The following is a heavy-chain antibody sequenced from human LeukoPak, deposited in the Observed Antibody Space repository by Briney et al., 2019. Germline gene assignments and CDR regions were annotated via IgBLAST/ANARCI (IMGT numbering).Heavy chain of an antibody. CDR3: ARALLWFGELSNWFDP. CDR2: INHSGIT. J-gene: IGHJ5*02. V-gene: IGHV4-34*01. D-gene: IGHD3-10*01. CDR1: GGSFSSYY. Sequence: PSETLSLTCAVYGGSFSSYYWSSLRQPPGKGLEWIGEINHSGITNYNPSLKSRVTISVDTSKNHFSLKLSSVTAADAAVYYCARALLWFGELSNWFDPWGQGTLVTVSS.